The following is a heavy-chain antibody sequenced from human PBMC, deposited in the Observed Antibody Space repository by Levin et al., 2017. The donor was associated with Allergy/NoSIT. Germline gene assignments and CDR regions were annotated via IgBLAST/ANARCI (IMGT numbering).Heavy chain of an antibody. CDR2: ISWNSDTI. CDR3: AKGSAVGTTRGVYVFDY. Sequence: SLKISCATSGFSGLSFDDFAFHWVRQVPGRGLEWVAGISWNSDTIVYADSVKGRFTIPRDNAKSSLYLQMNSLRPEETALYFCAKGSAVGTTRGVYVFDYWGQGTLVTVSS. D-gene: IGHD1-26*01. J-gene: IGHJ4*02. CDR1: GFSGLSFDDFA. V-gene: IGHV3-9*01.